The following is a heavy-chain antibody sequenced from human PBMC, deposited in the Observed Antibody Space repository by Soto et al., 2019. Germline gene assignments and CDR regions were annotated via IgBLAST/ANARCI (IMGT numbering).Heavy chain of an antibody. CDR3: ARGRWTQTTADYYLDY. J-gene: IGHJ4*02. D-gene: IGHD1-1*01. V-gene: IGHV1-3*01. CDR2: IDPNNGRT. Sequence: ASVKVSCKASGYTFTKYAIHWVRQAPGQRPEWMGWIDPNNGRTKYSGKFQGRFTIARDASANTAYMELSSLTSEDTTVYYCARGRWTQTTADYYLDYWGQGTLVTVAS. CDR1: GYTFTKYA.